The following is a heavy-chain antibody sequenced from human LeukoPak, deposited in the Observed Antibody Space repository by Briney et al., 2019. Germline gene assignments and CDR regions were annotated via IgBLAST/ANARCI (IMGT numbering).Heavy chain of an antibody. V-gene: IGHV3-23*01. D-gene: IGHD6-6*01. CDR1: GFTFTSYG. CDR3: ANLLAARYAFDI. J-gene: IGHJ3*02. CDR2: ISGSGGST. Sequence: PGGSLRLSCAASGFTFTSYGMSWVRQAPGKGLEWVSAISGSGGSTYYADSVKGRFTISRDNSKNTLYLQMNSLRAEDTAVYYCANLLAARYAFDIWGQGTMVTVSS.